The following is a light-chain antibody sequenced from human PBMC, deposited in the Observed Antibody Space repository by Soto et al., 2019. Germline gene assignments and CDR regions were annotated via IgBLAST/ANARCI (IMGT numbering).Light chain of an antibody. V-gene: IGLV4-69*01. J-gene: IGLJ3*02. CDR2: LNSDGSH. CDR3: QTWGTGIQV. CDR1: SGHSSYA. Sequence: QPVLTQSPSASASLGASVKLTCTLSSGHSSYAIAWHQQQPEKGPRYLMKLNSDGSHSKGDGIPDRFSGSSSGAERYRTISSLQSEDEADYYCQTWGTGIQVFGGGTQLTVL.